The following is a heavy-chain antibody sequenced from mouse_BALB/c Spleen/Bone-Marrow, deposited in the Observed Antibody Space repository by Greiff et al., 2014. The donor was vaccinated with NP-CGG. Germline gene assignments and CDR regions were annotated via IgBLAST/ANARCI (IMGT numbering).Heavy chain of an antibody. J-gene: IGHJ3*01. D-gene: IGHD2-4*01. Sequence: QQSGAELVRPGASVKLSCKASGHTFTSYWMNWVKQRPGQGLEWIGTIDPSDSETHYSQMFKDKATLTVDKSSSTAYMQLSSLTSEDSAVYYCARSAMITPFAYWGQGTLVTVSA. CDR3: ARSAMITPFAY. CDR2: IDPSDSET. CDR1: GHTFTSYW. V-gene: IGHV1-61*01.